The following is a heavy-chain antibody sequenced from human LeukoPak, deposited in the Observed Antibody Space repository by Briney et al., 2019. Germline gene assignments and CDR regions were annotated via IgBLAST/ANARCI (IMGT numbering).Heavy chain of an antibody. CDR1: GGTFSIYH. D-gene: IGHD2-21*01. CDR2: IIPIFGTA. CDR3: ARDPYDFNDAFDI. Sequence: GASVKVSCKPSGGTFSIYHINWVRQAPGQGLEWMGGIIPIFGTAKYAQKFQDRVTITADESRSEVYMELSSLRSEETAVYYCARDPYDFNDAFDIWGQGTMVTASS. V-gene: IGHV1-69*13. J-gene: IGHJ3*02.